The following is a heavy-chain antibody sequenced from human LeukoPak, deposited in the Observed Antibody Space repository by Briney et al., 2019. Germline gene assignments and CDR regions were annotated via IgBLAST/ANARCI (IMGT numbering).Heavy chain of an antibody. J-gene: IGHJ4*02. CDR2: TYYRSKWYN. Sequence: SQTLSLTCAISGDSVSSNSAAWNWIRQSPSRGLEWLGRTYYRSKWYNDYAVSVKSRITINPDTSKNQFSLKLSSVTAADTAVYYCAGGRYYDSSGYYGYWGQGTLVTVSS. D-gene: IGHD3-22*01. V-gene: IGHV6-1*01. CDR1: GDSVSSNSAA. CDR3: AGGRYYDSSGYYGY.